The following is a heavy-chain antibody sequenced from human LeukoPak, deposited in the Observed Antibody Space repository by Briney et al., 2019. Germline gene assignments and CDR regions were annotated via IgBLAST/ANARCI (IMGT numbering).Heavy chain of an antibody. J-gene: IGHJ4*02. CDR3: TNSDDYGDY. V-gene: IGHV3-30*04. CDR2: IAFDDTDR. Sequence: TGGSLRLSCAASGFTFSNYAMHWVRQAPGKGLEWVAAIAFDDTDRYYIDSVKGRFTISRDDSKNTLYLHMTSLRAEDTAVYYCTNSDDYGDYWGQGTLVTVSS. CDR1: GFTFSNYA.